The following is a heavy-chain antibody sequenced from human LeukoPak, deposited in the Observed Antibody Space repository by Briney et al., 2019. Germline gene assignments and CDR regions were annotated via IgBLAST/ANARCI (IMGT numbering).Heavy chain of an antibody. J-gene: IGHJ5*02. CDR2: MWYDGSNK. D-gene: IGHD6-13*01. CDR3: AREYSSSWYRGFLDS. Sequence: PGRSLRLTCAASGFTFSSYGMHWVRQAPGKGLEWVAVMWYDGSNKYYADSVKGRFTISRDNSKNTLYLQMNSLRAEDTAVYYCAREYSSSWYRGFLDSWGQGTLVTVSS. CDR1: GFTFSSYG. V-gene: IGHV3-33*01.